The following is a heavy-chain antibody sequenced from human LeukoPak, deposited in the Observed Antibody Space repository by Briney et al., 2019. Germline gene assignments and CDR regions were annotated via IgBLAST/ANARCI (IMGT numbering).Heavy chain of an antibody. J-gene: IGHJ4*02. V-gene: IGHV3-21*01. Sequence: PGGSLRLSCAASGFTFSSYSMNWVRQAPGKGLEWVSSISSSSSYIYYADSVKGRSTISRDNAKNSLYLQMNSLRAEDTAVYYCARRAYDSSGYYYLDKYYFDYWGQGTLVTVSS. CDR3: ARRAYDSSGYYYLDKYYFDY. CDR2: ISSSSSYI. CDR1: GFTFSSYS. D-gene: IGHD3-22*01.